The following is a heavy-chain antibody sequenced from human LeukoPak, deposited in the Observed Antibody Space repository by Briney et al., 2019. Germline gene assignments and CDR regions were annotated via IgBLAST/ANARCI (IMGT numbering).Heavy chain of an antibody. V-gene: IGHV4-34*01. D-gene: IGHD3-10*01. CDR3: ARLYYYGSGSYPYFDY. CDR1: GGSFSGYY. CDR2: INEGGST. J-gene: IGHJ4*02. Sequence: SETLSLTCGVSGGSFSGYYWSWIRQSPGKGLEWIGEINEGGSTDYNPSLMSRVTISVDTSKNQFSLKLSSVTAADTAVYYCARLYYYGSGSYPYFDYWGQGTLVTVSS.